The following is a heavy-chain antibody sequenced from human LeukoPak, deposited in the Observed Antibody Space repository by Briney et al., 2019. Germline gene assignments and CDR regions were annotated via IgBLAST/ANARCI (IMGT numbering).Heavy chain of an antibody. Sequence: PSETLSLTCTVSGGSLRGDTYSWTCIRQPPGRGLEWIGNIHHSGSTNYNPSLKSRVTISMDTSKNQFSLRLSSVTAADTAVYYCARAYSSSETETFDIWGQGTMVTVSS. J-gene: IGHJ3*02. CDR3: ARAYSSSETETFDI. CDR1: GGSLRGDTYS. D-gene: IGHD6-13*01. V-gene: IGHV4-61*01. CDR2: IHHSGST.